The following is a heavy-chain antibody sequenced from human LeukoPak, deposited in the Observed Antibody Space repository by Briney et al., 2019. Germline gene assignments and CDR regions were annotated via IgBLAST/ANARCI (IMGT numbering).Heavy chain of an antibody. V-gene: IGHV3-9*01. CDR3: ANWFGGAADY. J-gene: IGHJ4*02. CDR2: ISWNSGSI. CDR1: GFTFDDYA. Sequence: GGSLRLSCAASGFTFDDYAMHWVRQAPGKGLEWVSGISWNSGSIGYADSVKGRFTISRDNSKNTLYLQMNSLRAEDTAVYYCANWFGGAADYWGQGTLVTVSS. D-gene: IGHD3-10*01.